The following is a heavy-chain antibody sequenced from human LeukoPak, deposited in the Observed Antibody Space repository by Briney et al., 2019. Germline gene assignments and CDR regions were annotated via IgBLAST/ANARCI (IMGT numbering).Heavy chain of an antibody. V-gene: IGHV3-74*01. CDR1: GFTFSSYW. CDR3: ALITTPHYFDY. D-gene: IGHD3-10*01. Sequence: SGGSLRLSWAASGFTFSSYWMHWVRQAPGKGLVWVSRINTDGSSTSYADSVKGRFTISRDNAKNTLYLQMNSLRAEDTAVYYCALITTPHYFDYWGQGTLVTVSS. CDR2: INTDGSST. J-gene: IGHJ4*02.